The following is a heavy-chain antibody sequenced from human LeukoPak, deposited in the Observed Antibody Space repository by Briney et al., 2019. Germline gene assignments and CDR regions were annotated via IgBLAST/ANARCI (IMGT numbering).Heavy chain of an antibody. V-gene: IGHV1-69*04. CDR3: ARDQGHIVVVVAAYFDY. Sequence: SVKLSCKASGVTFSSYAISWVRQAPGQGLEWMGRIIPILGIANYAQKLQGRVTITADKSTSTAYMELSSLRSEGTAGYYCARDQGHIVVVVAAYFDYWGQGTLVTVSS. J-gene: IGHJ4*02. CDR1: GVTFSSYA. CDR2: IIPILGIA. D-gene: IGHD2-15*01.